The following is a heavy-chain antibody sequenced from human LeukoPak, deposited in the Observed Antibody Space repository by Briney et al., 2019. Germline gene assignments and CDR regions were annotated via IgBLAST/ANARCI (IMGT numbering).Heavy chain of an antibody. V-gene: IGHV3-74*01. CDR2: INSDGSST. CDR1: GFTFSSYW. CDR3: ARETRLLGLAAPKRWFDP. D-gene: IGHD3-3*02. J-gene: IGHJ5*02. Sequence: GGSLRLSCAASGFTFSSYWMHWVRQAPGKGLVWVSRINSDGSSTSYADSVKGRFTISRDNAKNTLYLQMNSLRAEDTAVYYCARETRLLGLAAPKRWFDPWGQGTLVTVSS.